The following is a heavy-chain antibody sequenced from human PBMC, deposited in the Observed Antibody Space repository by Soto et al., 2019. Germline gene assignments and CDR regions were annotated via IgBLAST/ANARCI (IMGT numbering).Heavy chain of an antibody. J-gene: IGHJ1*01. CDR2: ISGHGGWKK. Sequence: QVQLVESGGGVVQPGRSLRLSCAASGLAFKDYEMHWVRQAPGKGLEWVAGISGHGGWKKIYADSVRGRFTISRDDSQNTLYLQMSSLRPEDTAVDYCADVYDSGGHTFSEYLLCWGQGPMVPVSS. V-gene: IGHV3-30*03. CDR3: ADVYDSGGHTFSEYLLC. CDR1: GLAFKDYE. D-gene: IGHD3-10*01.